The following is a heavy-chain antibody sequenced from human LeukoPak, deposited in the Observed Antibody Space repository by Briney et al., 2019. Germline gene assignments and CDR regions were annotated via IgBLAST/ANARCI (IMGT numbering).Heavy chain of an antibody. CDR3: AKSIVVVPTYFDY. V-gene: IGHV3-23*01. CDR1: GFTFNTYA. CDR2: ISGSGGST. J-gene: IGHJ4*02. Sequence: GGSLRLSCAASGFTFNTYAMSWVRQAPGKGLEWVSAISGSGGSTYYADSVKGRFTISRDNSTNTLYLQMNSLRAEDTAVYYCAKSIVVVPTYFDYWGQGTLVTVSS. D-gene: IGHD2-2*01.